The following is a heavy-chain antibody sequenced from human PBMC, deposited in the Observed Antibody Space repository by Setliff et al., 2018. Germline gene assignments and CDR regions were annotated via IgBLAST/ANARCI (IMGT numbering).Heavy chain of an antibody. Sequence: GASVKVSCKASGGTFRNYGISWVRQAPGQGLDWMGGIIPIFGTTSYAQKFQGRVTITTDESTNTAYMELSSLRSDDTAVFYCAREVVVVKSAINYYYYMDVWGKGTTVTVSS. V-gene: IGHV1-69*05. CDR3: AREVVVVKSAINYYYYMDV. CDR2: IIPIFGTT. D-gene: IGHD2-2*01. CDR1: GGTFRNYG. J-gene: IGHJ6*03.